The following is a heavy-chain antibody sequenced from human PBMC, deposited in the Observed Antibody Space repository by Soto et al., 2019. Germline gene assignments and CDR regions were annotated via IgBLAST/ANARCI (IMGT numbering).Heavy chain of an antibody. CDR1: GGTFSSYA. D-gene: IGHD3-22*01. CDR3: ARVGGYPLYYFDY. CDR2: IIPIFGTA. J-gene: IGHJ4*02. V-gene: IGHV1-69*13. Sequence: ASLQVSCQASGGTFSSYASSWVRQAPGQGLEWMGGIIPIFGTANYAQKFQGRVTITADESTSTAYMELSSLRSEDTAVYYCARVGGYPLYYFDYWGQGTLVTVSS.